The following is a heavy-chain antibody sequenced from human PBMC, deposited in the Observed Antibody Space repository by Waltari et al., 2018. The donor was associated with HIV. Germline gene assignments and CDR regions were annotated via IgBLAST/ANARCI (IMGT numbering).Heavy chain of an antibody. CDR2: IYPGDSDT. CDR1: GYRFSPYW. V-gene: IGHV5-51*01. CDR3: AKLRPEAMDGNSDAFDI. Sequence: EVQLVQSGAEVKKPGESLKISCQGSGYRFSPYWVGWVRQMPGKGLEWMGIIYPGDSDTRYSPSFQGQVTMSVDKSISTAYLQWSSLKASDTAMYYCAKLRPEAMDGNSDAFDIWGQGTMVTVS. J-gene: IGHJ3*02. D-gene: IGHD6-19*01.